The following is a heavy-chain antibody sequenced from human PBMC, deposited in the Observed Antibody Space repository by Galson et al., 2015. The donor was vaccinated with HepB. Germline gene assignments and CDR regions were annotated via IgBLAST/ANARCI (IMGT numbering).Heavy chain of an antibody. CDR3: ARDQYCGGDCTWVFDY. Sequence: SLRLSCAASGFTFSDYNMNWVRQAPGKGLEWVSYISSSSTTIYYADSVKGRFTISSDNAKNSLYLQMNSLRDEDTAVYYCARDQYCGGDCTWVFDYWGQGTLVTVSS. CDR2: ISSSSTTI. CDR1: GFTFSDYN. J-gene: IGHJ4*02. V-gene: IGHV3-48*02. D-gene: IGHD2-21*02.